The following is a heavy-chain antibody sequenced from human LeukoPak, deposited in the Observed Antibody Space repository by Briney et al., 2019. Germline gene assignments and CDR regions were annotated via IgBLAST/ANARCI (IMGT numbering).Heavy chain of an antibody. Sequence: SETLSLTCAVSGGSFSGYYWTWIRQPPGKGLEWIGEINHSGSANYNPSLKSRVTISLDTSKNQFSLKLSSVTAADTAVYYCARGDSSGYYYGTHFDYWGQGTLVTVSS. CDR3: ARGDSSGYYYGTHFDY. CDR2: INHSGSA. D-gene: IGHD3-22*01. V-gene: IGHV4-34*01. CDR1: GGSFSGYY. J-gene: IGHJ4*02.